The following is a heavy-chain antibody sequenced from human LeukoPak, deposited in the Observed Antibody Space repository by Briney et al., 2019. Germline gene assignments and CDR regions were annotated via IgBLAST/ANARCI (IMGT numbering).Heavy chain of an antibody. J-gene: IGHJ2*01. CDR2: IYYSGST. Sequence: SETLSLTCTVSGGTIRGSSYYWGWIRQPPGKGLEWIGYIYYSGSTYYNPSLKSRVTISVDTSKNQFSLKLSSVTAADTAVYYCARDRGYDSSGYLPAWWYFDLWGRGTLVTVSS. D-gene: IGHD3-22*01. CDR1: GGTIRGSSYY. CDR3: ARDRGYDSSGYLPAWWYFDL. V-gene: IGHV4-30-4*08.